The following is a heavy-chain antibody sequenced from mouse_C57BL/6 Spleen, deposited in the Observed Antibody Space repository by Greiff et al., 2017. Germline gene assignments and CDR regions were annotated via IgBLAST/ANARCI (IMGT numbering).Heavy chain of an antibody. CDR3: ARGGDYGWYFDV. Sequence: VQRVESGAELARPGASVKMSCKASGYTFTSYTMHWVKQRPGQGLEWIGYINPSSGYTKYNQKFKDKATLTADKSSSTAYMQLSSLTSEDSAVYYCARGGDYGWYFDVWGTGTTVTVSS. V-gene: IGHV1-4*01. CDR1: GYTFTSYT. CDR2: INPSSGYT. J-gene: IGHJ1*03. D-gene: IGHD2-4*01.